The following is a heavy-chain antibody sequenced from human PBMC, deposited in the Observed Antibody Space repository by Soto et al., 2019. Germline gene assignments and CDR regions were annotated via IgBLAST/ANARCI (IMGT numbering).Heavy chain of an antibody. CDR1: GGTFSSYT. Sequence: QVQLVQSGTEVKKPGSSVQVSCQASGGTFSSYTSSWVRQAPGQGLEWMGRIIPMLGITNYAQKFRGRVTITADNSTSTAYMDLSILRSEDTAVYYFAREERDYDFLTGYSAMDVWGQGTTVTV. CDR3: AREERDYDFLTGYSAMDV. V-gene: IGHV1-69*08. CDR2: IIPMLGIT. D-gene: IGHD3-9*01. J-gene: IGHJ6*02.